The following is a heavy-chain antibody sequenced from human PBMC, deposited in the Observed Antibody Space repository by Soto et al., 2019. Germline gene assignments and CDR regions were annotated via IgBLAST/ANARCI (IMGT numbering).Heavy chain of an antibody. CDR3: AKERLGYRFGHDAFDV. CDR2: FSYSGST. J-gene: IGHJ3*01. CDR1: GGSITSGDYY. V-gene: IGHV4-30-4*01. D-gene: IGHD3-16*01. Sequence: QVQLQESGPGLVKPSQTLSLTCTVSGGSITSGDYYWSWIRQPPGKGLEWIGYFSYSGSTYYNPPLKSRVTISLDTAKNQFSLKLRSVTAADTAVYYCAKERLGYRFGHDAFDVWGQGTMVTVSS.